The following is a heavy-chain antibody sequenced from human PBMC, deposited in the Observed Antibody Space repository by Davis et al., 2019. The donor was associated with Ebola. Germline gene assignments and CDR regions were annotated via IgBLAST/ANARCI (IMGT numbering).Heavy chain of an antibody. J-gene: IGHJ4*02. CDR2: INAGNGNT. Sequence: AASVKVSCKASGYTFTSYAIHWVRQAPGQRLEWMGWINAGNGNTKYSQKFQGRVTITRDTSASTAYMELSSLRSEDTAVYYCATTLLWFRDTSSPGDDYWGQGTLVTVSS. CDR3: ATTLLWFRDTSSPGDDY. V-gene: IGHV1-3*01. CDR1: GYTFTSYA. D-gene: IGHD3-10*01.